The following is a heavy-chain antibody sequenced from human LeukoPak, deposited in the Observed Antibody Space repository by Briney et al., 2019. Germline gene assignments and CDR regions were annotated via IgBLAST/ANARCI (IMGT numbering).Heavy chain of an antibody. Sequence: SETLSLTCAVYGGSFSGYYWSWIRQPPGKGLEWIGEINHSGSTNYNPDLKSRVTISVDTSKNQFSLKLSSVTAADTAVYYCARRPKANSRITMVRGVRRGAFDIWGQGTMVTVSS. J-gene: IGHJ3*02. D-gene: IGHD3-10*01. V-gene: IGHV4-34*01. CDR2: INHSGST. CDR3: ARRPKANSRITMVRGVRRGAFDI. CDR1: GGSFSGYY.